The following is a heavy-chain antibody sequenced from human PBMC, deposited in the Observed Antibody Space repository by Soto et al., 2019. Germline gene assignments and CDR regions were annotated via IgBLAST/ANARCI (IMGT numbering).Heavy chain of an antibody. J-gene: IGHJ4*02. CDR2: ISYDGGNK. V-gene: IGHV3-30*18. Sequence: QVQLVESGGGVVQPGRSLRLSCAASGISFSGYGMHWVRQTPDKGLEWVAIISYDGGNKYYAESVKGRFTISRDNSKNTVYLQMNSLRSEDTAVYYCAKTLLLYSGCEDDTWGQGTRVTVSS. CDR3: AKTLLLYSGCEDDT. CDR1: GISFSGYG. D-gene: IGHD1-26*01.